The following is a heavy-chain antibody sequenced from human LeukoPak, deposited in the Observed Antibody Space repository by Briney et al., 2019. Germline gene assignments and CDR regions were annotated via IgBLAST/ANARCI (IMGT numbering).Heavy chain of an antibody. Sequence: GGSLRLSCAASGFTFSNYNMNWVRQAPGKGLEWVSYISGSGSTMYYADSVKGRFTISRDDSKNTLSLQMNSLRAEDTAVYYCAKVRTMIAVAFDIWGQGTMVTVSS. D-gene: IGHD3-22*01. V-gene: IGHV3-48*01. CDR2: ISGSGSTM. J-gene: IGHJ3*02. CDR3: AKVRTMIAVAFDI. CDR1: GFTFSNYN.